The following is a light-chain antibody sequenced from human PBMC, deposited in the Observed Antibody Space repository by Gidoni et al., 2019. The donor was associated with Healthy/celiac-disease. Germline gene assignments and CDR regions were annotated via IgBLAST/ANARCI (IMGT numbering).Light chain of an antibody. CDR3: SSYAGSSYV. J-gene: IGLJ1*01. V-gene: IGLV2-8*01. Sequence: QSALTQPPSASGSPGQSVTISCTGPSSHVSGYYYVPWYQQHPGKAPKLMIYEVSKRPSGVPDRCSGSKSGNTSSMTVAGLQAEDEADYYCSSYAGSSYVFGTGTKVTVL. CDR2: EVS. CDR1: SSHVSGYYY.